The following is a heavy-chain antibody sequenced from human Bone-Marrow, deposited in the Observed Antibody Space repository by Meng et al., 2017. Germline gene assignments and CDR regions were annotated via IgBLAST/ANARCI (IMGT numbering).Heavy chain of an antibody. Sequence: QVQLVDSGGGLVQPARSMRLSCAASGFTFSSYGMQWVRQAPGKGLEGVAVILSDGNNKYYAASVKGRFTISRDNSKNTLYLQMNSLRAEDTAVYYCVSDSECPEYWGQGTLVTVSS. CDR1: GFTFSSYG. V-gene: IGHV3-30*03. CDR3: VSDSECPEY. J-gene: IGHJ4*02. D-gene: IGHD1-14*01. CDR2: ILSDGNNK.